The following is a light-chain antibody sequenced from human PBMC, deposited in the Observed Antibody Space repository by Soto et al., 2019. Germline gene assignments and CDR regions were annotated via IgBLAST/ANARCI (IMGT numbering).Light chain of an antibody. V-gene: IGKV4-1*01. Sequence: DIVMTQSPDSLAVSLGERATINCKSSQSLLANCNNKNCLAWYQHKPGQPPKMLILWASTRESGVPDRFSGGGSGTDFTLTISSLQAEDAAVYYCQQYNNWPPLTFGGGTKVEIK. J-gene: IGKJ4*01. CDR1: QSLLANCNNKNC. CDR3: QQYNNWPPLT. CDR2: WAS.